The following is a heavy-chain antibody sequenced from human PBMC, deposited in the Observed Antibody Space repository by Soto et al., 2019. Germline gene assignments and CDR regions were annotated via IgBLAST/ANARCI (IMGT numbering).Heavy chain of an antibody. V-gene: IGHV1-18*04. CDR3: ARGGLSSGWYRLDYYYYGMAV. Sequence: ASVKVSCKASGYTFTSYGISWVRQAPGQGLEWMGWISAYNGNTNYAQKLQGRVTMTTDTSTSTAYMELRSLRSDDTAVYYCARGGLSSGWYRLDYYYYGMAVWGQGPTVTVSS. CDR1: GYTFTSYG. J-gene: IGHJ6*02. D-gene: IGHD6-19*01. CDR2: ISAYNGNT.